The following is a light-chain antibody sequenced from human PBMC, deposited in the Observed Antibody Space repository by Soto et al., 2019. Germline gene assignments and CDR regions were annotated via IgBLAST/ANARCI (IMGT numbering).Light chain of an antibody. CDR1: QSVRSTY. CDR2: GTS. V-gene: IGKV3-20*01. Sequence: EIVLTQSPGTLSLSPGQRATLSCRASQSVRSTYLAWYQQKPGQAPRLLIYGTSSRATGIPDRFSGSGSGTDFTLAISWLEPEDFAVYYCQGYSDSPPTYTFGKGTRLEI. J-gene: IGKJ2*01. CDR3: QGYSDSPPTYT.